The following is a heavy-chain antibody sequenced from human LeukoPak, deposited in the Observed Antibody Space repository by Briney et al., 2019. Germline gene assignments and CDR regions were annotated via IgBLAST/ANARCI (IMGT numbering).Heavy chain of an antibody. J-gene: IGHJ3*02. D-gene: IGHD3-9*01. V-gene: IGHV1-18*01. Sequence: ASVKVSCKASGYTFTSYGISWVRQAPGQGLEWMGWISAYNGNTNYAQKLQGRVTMTTDTSTSTAYMELRSLRSDDTAVYYCVRDPSPYYDILTGRGAFDIWGQGTMVTVSS. CDR3: VRDPSPYYDILTGRGAFDI. CDR2: ISAYNGNT. CDR1: GYTFTSYG.